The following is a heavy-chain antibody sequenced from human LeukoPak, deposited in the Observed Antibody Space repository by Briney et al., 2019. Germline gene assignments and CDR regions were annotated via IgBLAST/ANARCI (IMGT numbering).Heavy chain of an antibody. D-gene: IGHD3-10*01. Sequence: SGGSLRLSCAASGFTFSSYWMHWVRHAPGKGLVWVSRINSDGSSTSYADSVKGRFTISRDNAKNTLYLQMNSLRAEDTAVYYCASLCFGELFDYWGQGTLVTVSS. CDR3: ASLCFGELFDY. J-gene: IGHJ4*02. CDR2: INSDGSST. CDR1: GFTFSSYW. V-gene: IGHV3-74*01.